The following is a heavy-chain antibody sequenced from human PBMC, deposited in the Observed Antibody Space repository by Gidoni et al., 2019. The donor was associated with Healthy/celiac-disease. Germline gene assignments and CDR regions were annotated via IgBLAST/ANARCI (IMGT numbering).Heavy chain of an antibody. CDR2: INHIGST. Sequence: QAQLQQWGAGLLKPSETLSLTCAVYGGSLSGYYWSWIRQPPGKGLEWTGEINHIGSTNYNPSLKSRVTISVDSSKNQFSLKLSSVTAADTAVYYCNVAGDAFDIWGQGTMVTVSS. D-gene: IGHD5-12*01. CDR3: NVAGDAFDI. CDR1: GGSLSGYY. V-gene: IGHV4-34*01. J-gene: IGHJ3*02.